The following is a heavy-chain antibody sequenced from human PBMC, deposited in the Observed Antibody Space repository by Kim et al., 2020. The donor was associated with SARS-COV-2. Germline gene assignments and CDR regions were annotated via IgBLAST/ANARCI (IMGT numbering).Heavy chain of an antibody. Sequence: SETLSLTCTVSGGSISSGGYYWSWIRQHPGKGLEWIGYIYYSGSTYYNPSLKSRVTISVDTSKNQFSLKLSSVTAADTAVYYCARSIFGVGFDYWGQGTLATVSS. V-gene: IGHV4-31*03. D-gene: IGHD3-3*01. CDR3: ARSIFGVGFDY. J-gene: IGHJ4*02. CDR2: IYYSGST. CDR1: GGSISSGGYY.